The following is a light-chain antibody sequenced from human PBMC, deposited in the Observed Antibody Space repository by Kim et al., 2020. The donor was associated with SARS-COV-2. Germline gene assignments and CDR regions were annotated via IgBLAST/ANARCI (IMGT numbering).Light chain of an antibody. J-gene: IGKJ4*01. CDR3: QQLNSYSLT. Sequence: IQLTQPPSSLSASVGDSVTITCWASQGMRNSLAWYQQKPGKVPKLLIYAASTLQSGVPLRFSGSGSGTDFTLTISSLQPEDFATYYCQQLNSYSLTFGGGTKLEI. CDR2: AAS. V-gene: IGKV1-9*01. CDR1: QGMRNS.